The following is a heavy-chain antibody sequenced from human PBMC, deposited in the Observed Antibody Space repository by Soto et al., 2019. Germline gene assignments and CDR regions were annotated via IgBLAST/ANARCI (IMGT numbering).Heavy chain of an antibody. CDR1: GASVSTGAYY. CDR2: IYESGYT. Sequence: PSETLSLTCTVSGASVSTGAYYWGWVRQRPGKGLEWVGYIYESGYTYYNTSLKSRLTISLDRSNNQFSLGLTSVTAADTAVYYCVRXMRNQAMVYPWFDPWGQGTLXTVSS. D-gene: IGHD2-8*01. CDR3: VRXMRNQAMVYPWFDP. J-gene: IGHJ5*02. V-gene: IGHV4-31*03.